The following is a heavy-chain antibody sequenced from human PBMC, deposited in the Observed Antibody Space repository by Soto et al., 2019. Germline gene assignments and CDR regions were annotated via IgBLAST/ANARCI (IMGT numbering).Heavy chain of an antibody. J-gene: IGHJ5*02. CDR1: GGSISSGGYY. Sequence: TLYLTCTVSGGSISSGGYYWSWIRKQPGKGPEWIWYIYYSGRTYYNPSLKSRVTMSVDTSKNQFSLKLSSMTAADTAVYYCARSVDPWGQGTLVTVSS. V-gene: IGHV4-31*03. CDR2: IYYSGRT. CDR3: ARSVDP.